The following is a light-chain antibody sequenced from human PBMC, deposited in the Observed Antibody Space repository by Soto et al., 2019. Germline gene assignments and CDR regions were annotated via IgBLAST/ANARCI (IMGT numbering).Light chain of an antibody. CDR2: DVS. CDR3: SSYTSSSTPEVV. CDR1: SSDVGGYKF. Sequence: QSVLTQPASVSGSPGQSITISCTGTSSDVGGYKFVSWYQQHPGKAPKLMIHDVSNRPSGVSNRFSGSKSGNTASLTISGLQAEDEADYYCSSYTSSSTPEVVFGGGTKLTVL. J-gene: IGLJ2*01. V-gene: IGLV2-14*03.